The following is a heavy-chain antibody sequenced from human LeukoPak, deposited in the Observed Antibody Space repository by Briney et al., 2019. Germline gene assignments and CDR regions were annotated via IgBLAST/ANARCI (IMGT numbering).Heavy chain of an antibody. V-gene: IGHV4-38-2*02. CDR1: GYSISSGYY. CDR2: IYHSGST. CDR3: ARVSPAMVANWFDP. J-gene: IGHJ5*02. D-gene: IGHD5-18*01. Sequence: SETLSLTCTVSGYSISSGYYWGWIRQPPGKGLEWIGSIYHSGSTYYNPSLKSRVTISVDTSKNQFSLKLSSVTAADTAVYYCARVSPAMVANWFDPWGQGTLVTVSS.